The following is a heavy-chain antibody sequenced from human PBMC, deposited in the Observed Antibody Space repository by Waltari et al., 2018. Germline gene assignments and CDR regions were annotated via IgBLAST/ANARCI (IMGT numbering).Heavy chain of an antibody. CDR3: ETFKGDY. J-gene: IGHJ4*02. CDR1: GFTFSTYS. CDR2: ISGSGTGT. D-gene: IGHD3-16*01. V-gene: IGHV3-23*01. Sequence: EVQLLESGGGLVQPGGSLRLSCAASGFTFSTYSMSWVRQVPGKGLEWVSSISGSGTGTYYADSVKGRFTISRDNSRNTLYLQMNSLRAEDTALYYCETFKGDYWGQGTLVTVSS.